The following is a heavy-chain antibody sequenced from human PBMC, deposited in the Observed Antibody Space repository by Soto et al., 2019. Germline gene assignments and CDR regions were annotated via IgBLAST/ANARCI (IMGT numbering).Heavy chain of an antibody. Sequence: PGESLRLSCAASGFTFGTIAMSWVRPPPGKGLGWVVVISGSGGTTYYAESVKGRFTISRDNSKNTVYVQMNSLRAEDTAVYYCARVRESAAAGHFDSWGQGTMVTVSS. CDR1: GFTFGTIA. CDR3: ARVRESAAAGHFDS. D-gene: IGHD6-13*01. J-gene: IGHJ4*02. CDR2: ISGSGGTT. V-gene: IGHV3-23*01.